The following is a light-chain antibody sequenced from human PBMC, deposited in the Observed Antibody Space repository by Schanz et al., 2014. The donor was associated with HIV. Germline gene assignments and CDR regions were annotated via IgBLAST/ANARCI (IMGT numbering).Light chain of an antibody. CDR3: ASWDDSLNDFV. J-gene: IGLJ1*01. CDR2: SND. Sequence: QSVLTQPPSVSGTPGQRVAISCSGSTSNIGGNRVSWHLHPPGTAPKLVIYSNDQRPSGVPDRISGSKSGTSASLAISGLQSENEADYYCASWDDSLNDFVFGTGTKLTVL. V-gene: IGLV1-44*01. CDR1: TSNIGGNR.